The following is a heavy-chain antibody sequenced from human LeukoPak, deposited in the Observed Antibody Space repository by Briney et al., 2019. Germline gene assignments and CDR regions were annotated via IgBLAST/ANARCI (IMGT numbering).Heavy chain of an antibody. CDR2: ISAYNGNT. V-gene: IGHV1-18*01. J-gene: IGHJ1*01. Sequence: ASVKVSCKASGYTFNIYGISWVRQAPGQGLEWMGWISAYNGNTNYAQNLQDRVTMTTDTSTSTAYMELRSLRSDDTAVYYCARVVQSTDSSGFYLPEYFQHWGQGTLVTVSS. CDR1: GYTFNIYG. D-gene: IGHD3-22*01. CDR3: ARVVQSTDSSGFYLPEYFQH.